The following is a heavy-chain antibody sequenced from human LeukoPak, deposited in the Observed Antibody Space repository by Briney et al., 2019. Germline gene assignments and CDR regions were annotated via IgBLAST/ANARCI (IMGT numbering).Heavy chain of an antibody. V-gene: IGHV3-30-3*01. D-gene: IGHD5-18*01. CDR1: GFTFSSYA. J-gene: IGHJ4*02. CDR2: ISYDGSNK. Sequence: GGSLRLSCAASGFTFSSYAMHWVRQAPGKGLEWVAVISYDGSNKYYADSVRGRFTISRDNAKNSLYLQMNSLRAEDTAVYYCARVRSAMVTGYFDYWGQGTLVTVSS. CDR3: ARVRSAMVTGYFDY.